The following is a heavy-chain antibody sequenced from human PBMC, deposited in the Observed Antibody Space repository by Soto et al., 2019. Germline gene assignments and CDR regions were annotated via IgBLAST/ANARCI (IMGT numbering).Heavy chain of an antibody. CDR1: GFTFSSYS. CDR2: ISSSGSTI. J-gene: IGHJ6*02. D-gene: IGHD2-2*01. Sequence: PGGSLRLSCAASGFTFSSYSMNWVRQAPGKGLEWVSSISSSGSTIYYAGSVKGRFTISRDNAKNSLYLQMNSLRAEDAAVYYCASDPSVVVPAAASLGMDVWGQGTTVTVSS. V-gene: IGHV3-21*04. CDR3: ASDPSVVVPAAASLGMDV.